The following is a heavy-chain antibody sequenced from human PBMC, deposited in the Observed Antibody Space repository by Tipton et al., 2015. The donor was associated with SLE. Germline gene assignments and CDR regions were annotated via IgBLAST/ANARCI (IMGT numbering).Heavy chain of an antibody. D-gene: IGHD2-8*01. J-gene: IGHJ4*01. CDR3: ARGGWSHEY. CDR2: IYYSGSA. CDR1: GEALGSYY. Sequence: GEALGSYYWTWSRKPTGKGLEGIGYIYYSGSAKYNPSLESRVTMSVDTSKNQVSLKLTSVTAADMAGDYCARGGWSHEYWGRGTVVTVSS. V-gene: IGHV4-59*01.